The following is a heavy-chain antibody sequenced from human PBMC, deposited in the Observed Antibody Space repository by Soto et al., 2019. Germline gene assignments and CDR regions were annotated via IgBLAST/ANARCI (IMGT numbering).Heavy chain of an antibody. D-gene: IGHD3-22*01. CDR1: GDSISTFY. V-gene: IGHV4-59*12. CDR2: VYYTGST. CDR3: ARGRTVRNYADDSSDYFYFFDY. J-gene: IGHJ4*02. Sequence: SEALSLTCTFSGDSISTFYWCWIRQSPGKELALIAYVYYTGSTNYNPSLKSRVTISVDRSKNQFSLNLTSANAADTAVYYCARGRTVRNYADDSSDYFYFFDYWGQGTQVTVPS.